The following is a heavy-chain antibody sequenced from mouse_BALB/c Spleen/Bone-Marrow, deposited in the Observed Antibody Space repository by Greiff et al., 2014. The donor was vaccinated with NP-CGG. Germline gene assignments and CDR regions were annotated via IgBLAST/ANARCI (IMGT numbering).Heavy chain of an antibody. CDR3: TRPHYYGSSYYFDY. J-gene: IGHJ2*01. V-gene: IGHV6-6*02. D-gene: IGHD1-1*01. CDR1: GFTFSNYW. Sequence: EVQLVESGGGLVQPGGSMKLSCVASGFTFSNYWMNWVRQSPEKGLEWVAEIRLKSNNYATHYAESVKGRFTISRDDSKSSVYLQMNNLRAEDTSIYYCTRPHYYGSSYYFDYWGQGTTLTVSS. CDR2: IRLKSNNYAT.